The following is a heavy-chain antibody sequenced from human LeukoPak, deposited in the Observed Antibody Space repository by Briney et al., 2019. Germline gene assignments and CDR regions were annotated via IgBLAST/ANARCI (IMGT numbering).Heavy chain of an antibody. CDR2: INPNSGGA. D-gene: IGHD2-21*02. CDR3: ASFYCSGDCYIDY. J-gene: IGHJ4*02. V-gene: IGHV1-2*06. CDR1: GYTFTGYY. Sequence: ASVKVSCKASGYTFTGYYMHWVRQAPGQGLEWMGRINPNSGGANYAQKFQGRVTMARDTSISTAYMELSRLRSDDTAVYYCASFYCSGDCYIDYWGQGTLVTVSS.